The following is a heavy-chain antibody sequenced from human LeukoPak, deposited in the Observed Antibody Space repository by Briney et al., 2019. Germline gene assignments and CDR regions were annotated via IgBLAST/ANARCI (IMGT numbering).Heavy chain of an antibody. CDR1: GGSFSGYY. CDR2: INHSGST. D-gene: IGHD4-11*01. Sequence: SETLSLTCAVYGGSFSGYYWSWIRQPPGKGLEWIGEINHSGSTNYNPSLKSRVTISVDTSKNQFSLKLSSVTAADTAVYYCARRAHSNYPYYYYYYMDVWGKGTTVTVSS. CDR3: ARRAHSNYPYYYYYYMDV. V-gene: IGHV4-34*01. J-gene: IGHJ6*03.